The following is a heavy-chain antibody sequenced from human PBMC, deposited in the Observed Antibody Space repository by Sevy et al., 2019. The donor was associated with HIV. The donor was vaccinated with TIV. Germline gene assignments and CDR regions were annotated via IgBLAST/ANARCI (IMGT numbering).Heavy chain of an antibody. D-gene: IGHD2-15*01. CDR1: GFTFSSYN. V-gene: IGHV3-21*01. CDR2: ISSSSNYI. CDR3: ARVVAYCSGGSCFPGYYYGMDV. Sequence: GGSLRLSCAASGFTFSSYNMNWVRQAPGKGLEWVSSISSSSNYIYYADSMKGRFTISRDNAKNLLYLQMNSLRAEDMAVYYCARVVAYCSGGSCFPGYYYGMDVWGQGTTVTVSS. J-gene: IGHJ6*02.